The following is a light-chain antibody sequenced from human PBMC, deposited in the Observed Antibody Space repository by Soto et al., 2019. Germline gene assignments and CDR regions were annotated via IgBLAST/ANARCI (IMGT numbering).Light chain of an antibody. V-gene: IGKV3-20*01. Sequence: EILLTQSPGTLSLSAVEIANLSYMASQRVSNGYLAWYQQKPGQAPGLLIYRASSRAAGIPDRFSGSGSGTEFALTISSLQPEDFAVYYCQQYGSSPPITFGQGTRLENK. CDR1: QRVSNGY. CDR2: RAS. CDR3: QQYGSSPPIT. J-gene: IGKJ5*01.